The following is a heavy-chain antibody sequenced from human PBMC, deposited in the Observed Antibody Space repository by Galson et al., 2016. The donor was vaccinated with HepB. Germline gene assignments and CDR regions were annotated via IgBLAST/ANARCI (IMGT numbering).Heavy chain of an antibody. D-gene: IGHD3-10*01. J-gene: IGHJ4*02. CDR3: ARDLYYYGSGSYGFDY. V-gene: IGHV1-18*01. CDR1: GYTFNTYG. Sequence: SVKVSCKASGYTFNTYGISWVRQAPGQGLEWMGWISPYDSDTNYAQKFHGRVTITTDTSTRTAYMELRRLRPDDTAVYYCARDLYYYGSGSYGFDYWGQGTVVTVAS. CDR2: ISPYDSDT.